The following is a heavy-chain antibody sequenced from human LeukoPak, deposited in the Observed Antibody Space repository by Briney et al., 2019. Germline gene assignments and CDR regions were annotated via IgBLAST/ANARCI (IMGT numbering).Heavy chain of an antibody. D-gene: IGHD6-13*01. CDR1: GFSFTAYA. CDR3: ASSSSWYSGLDY. Sequence: GGSLRLSCAASGFSFTAYAMSWFRQAPGKGLEWVANIHEDGSVKNYVDSVKGRFTISRDDARNSVYLQLNSLRAEDTAVYYCASSSSWYSGLDYWGQGTLVTVSS. J-gene: IGHJ4*02. V-gene: IGHV3-7*03. CDR2: IHEDGSVK.